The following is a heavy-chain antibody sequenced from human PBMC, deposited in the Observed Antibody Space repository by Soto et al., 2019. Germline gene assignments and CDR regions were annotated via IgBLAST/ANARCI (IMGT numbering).Heavy chain of an antibody. D-gene: IGHD5-12*01. Sequence: QVQLVESGGGVVQPGRSLRLSCAASGFTFSSYGMHWVRQAPGKGLEWVAVIWYDGSNKYYADSVKGRFTISRDNSKNTLYLQMNSLRAEDTAVYYCARGGRGSNWFDPWGQGTLVTVSS. CDR1: GFTFSSYG. CDR3: ARGGRGSNWFDP. J-gene: IGHJ5*02. CDR2: IWYDGSNK. V-gene: IGHV3-33*01.